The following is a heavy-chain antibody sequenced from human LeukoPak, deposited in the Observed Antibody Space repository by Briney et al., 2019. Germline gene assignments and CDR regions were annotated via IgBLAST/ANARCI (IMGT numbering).Heavy chain of an antibody. CDR1: GYSISSGYY. Sequence: PSETLSLTCAVSGYSISSGYYWGWIRQPPGKGLEWIGSIYHSGSTYYNPSLKSRVTISVDTSKNQFSLKRSSVTAADTAVYYCARLSSGWYYFDYWGQGTLVTVSS. CDR3: ARLSSGWYYFDY. CDR2: IYHSGST. D-gene: IGHD6-19*01. V-gene: IGHV4-38-2*01. J-gene: IGHJ4*02.